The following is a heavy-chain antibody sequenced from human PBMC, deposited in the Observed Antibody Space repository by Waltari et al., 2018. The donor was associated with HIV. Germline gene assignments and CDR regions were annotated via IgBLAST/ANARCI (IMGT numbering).Heavy chain of an antibody. CDR1: GGTFSSYA. D-gene: IGHD6-19*01. Sequence: QVQLVQSGAEVKKPGSSVKVSCKASGGTFSSYAISWVRQAPGQGLEWRGGIIPIFGTTNYAQKFQGRVTITADESTSTAYMELSSLRSEDTAVYYCARDLSPKVVAGTVFQHWGQGTLVTVSS. CDR3: ARDLSPKVVAGTVFQH. J-gene: IGHJ1*01. V-gene: IGHV1-69*01. CDR2: IIPIFGTT.